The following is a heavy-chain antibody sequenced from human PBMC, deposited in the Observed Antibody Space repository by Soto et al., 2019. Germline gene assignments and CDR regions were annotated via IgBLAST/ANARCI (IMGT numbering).Heavy chain of an antibody. V-gene: IGHV1-46*03. CDR3: AREREPRVAAEFDY. Sequence: QVQLVQSGAEVKKPGASVKASCKASGYTFTSYYMHWVRQAPGQGLEWMGIINPSGGSTSYAQKLPGRVTMTRDTSTSTVYMELSSLRSEDTAVYYCAREREPRVAAEFDYWGHGTLVTVSS. CDR1: GYTFTSYY. CDR2: INPSGGST. D-gene: IGHD6-13*01. J-gene: IGHJ4*01.